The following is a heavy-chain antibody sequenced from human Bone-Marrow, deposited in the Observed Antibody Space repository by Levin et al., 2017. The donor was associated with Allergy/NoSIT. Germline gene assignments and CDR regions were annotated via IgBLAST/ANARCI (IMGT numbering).Heavy chain of an antibody. CDR2: INRDGSST. J-gene: IGHJ2*01. D-gene: IGHD4-17*01. V-gene: IGHV3-74*01. Sequence: GSLRLSCSASGFNFSSYWMHWVRQAPGKGLVWVSRINRDGSSTSYADSVKGRFTIPRDNAKNTLYLQMNSPRAEDTSVYYCARDRVTTNWYFDLWSRGTLVTVSS. CDR3: ARDRVTTNWYFDL. CDR1: GFNFSSYW.